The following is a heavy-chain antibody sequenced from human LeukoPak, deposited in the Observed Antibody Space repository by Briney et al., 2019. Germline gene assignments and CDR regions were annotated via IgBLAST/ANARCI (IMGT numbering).Heavy chain of an antibody. CDR3: AGSGEPGIAVAAPPEDWFDP. CDR1: GYTFTSYG. J-gene: IGHJ5*02. D-gene: IGHD6-19*01. V-gene: IGHV1-18*01. Sequence: ASVKVSCKASGYTFTSYGISWVRQAPGQGLEWMGWISAYNGNTNYAQKLQGRVTMTTDTSTSTAYMELRSLRSDDTAVYYCAGSGEPGIAVAAPPEDWFDPWGQGTLVTVSS. CDR2: ISAYNGNT.